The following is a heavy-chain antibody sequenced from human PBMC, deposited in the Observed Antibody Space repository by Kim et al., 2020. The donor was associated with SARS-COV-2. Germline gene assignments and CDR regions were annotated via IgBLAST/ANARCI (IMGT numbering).Heavy chain of an antibody. V-gene: IGHV3-23*01. CDR2: RGVAGSQ. Sequence: RGVAGSQYTPASVKGRFPVSRDNSKNTLYLQMNSLRAEDTAVYYCANVVGWGQGTLVTVPS. J-gene: IGHJ4*02. CDR3: ANVVG. D-gene: IGHD2-15*01.